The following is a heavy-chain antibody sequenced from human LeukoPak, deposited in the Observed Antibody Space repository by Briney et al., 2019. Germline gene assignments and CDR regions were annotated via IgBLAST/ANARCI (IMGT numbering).Heavy chain of an antibody. CDR2: IYPGDSDT. Sequence: PGESLKISCKGSGYKFTNYWIGWVRQMPGKGPEWMGIIYPGDSDTRYSPSIQGQVTISADTSISTAYLQWNSLKSSDTAMYYCALRVGRDGYKGWGQGTMVTVSS. V-gene: IGHV5-51*03. CDR3: ALRVGRDGYKG. J-gene: IGHJ3*01. CDR1: GYKFTNYW. D-gene: IGHD5-24*01.